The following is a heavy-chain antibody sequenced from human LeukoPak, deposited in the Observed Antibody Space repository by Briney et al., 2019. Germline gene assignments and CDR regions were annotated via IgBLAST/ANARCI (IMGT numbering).Heavy chain of an antibody. J-gene: IGHJ4*02. D-gene: IGHD3-10*01. Sequence: PGGSLRLSCAASGFTFSSYAMSWVRQAPGKGLEWVSAISGSGGSTYYADSVKGRFTISRDNSKNTLYLQMNSLRAEDTAVYYCAKDRPPGGSGSYLGLWFDYWGQGTLVTVSS. CDR2: ISGSGGST. CDR3: AKDRPPGGSGSYLGLWFDY. V-gene: IGHV3-23*01. CDR1: GFTFSSYA.